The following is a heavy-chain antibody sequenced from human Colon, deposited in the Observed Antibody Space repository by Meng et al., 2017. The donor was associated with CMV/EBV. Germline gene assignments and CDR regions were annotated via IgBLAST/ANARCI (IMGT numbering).Heavy chain of an antibody. V-gene: IGHV3-48*03. Sequence: GGSLRLSCVASGFSFSDYEMNWVRQAPGKGLEWVSYITTSGSSIHYAASVGGRFTISRDNAQNSLFLHMDSLRTEDTAVYYCARDMDYTSAAYDYWGQGTLVTVSS. J-gene: IGHJ4*02. CDR3: ARDMDYTSAAYDY. CDR1: GFSFSDYE. CDR2: ITTSGSSI. D-gene: IGHD6-19*01.